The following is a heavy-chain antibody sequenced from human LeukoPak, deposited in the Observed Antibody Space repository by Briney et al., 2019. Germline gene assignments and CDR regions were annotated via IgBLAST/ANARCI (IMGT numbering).Heavy chain of an antibody. CDR1: GDSISSGSYF. J-gene: IGHJ4*02. CDR2: IYPSGSA. CDR3: ASSLGY. V-gene: IGHV4-61*09. Sequence: SQTLSLTCTVSGDSISSGSYFWAWIRQPAGKGLGWIGHIYPSGSANYNPSLKSRVTISVDTSKNQFSLKLSSVTAADTAVYYCASSLGYWGQGTLVTVSS. D-gene: IGHD3-16*01.